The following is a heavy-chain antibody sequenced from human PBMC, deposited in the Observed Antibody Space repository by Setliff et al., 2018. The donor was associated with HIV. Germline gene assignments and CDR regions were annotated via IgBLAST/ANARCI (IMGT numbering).Heavy chain of an antibody. V-gene: IGHV3-74*03. CDR1: GFTSSNSW. Sequence: GASVKVSCAASGFTSSNSWTHWVRQAPGKGLVWVSRINTDGSSATYADSVKGRFTNSRDNAKNTLYLQMDSLRAEDTAVYYCARGGANPSWFDSWGQGTLVTVSS. D-gene: IGHD3-16*01. CDR3: ARGGANPSWFDS. J-gene: IGHJ5*01. CDR2: INTDGSSA.